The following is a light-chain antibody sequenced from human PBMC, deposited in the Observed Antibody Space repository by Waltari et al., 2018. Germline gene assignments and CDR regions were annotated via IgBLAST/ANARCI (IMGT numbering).Light chain of an antibody. Sequence: SVLTQPPSASGTPGQRVTISCSGSSPNIGRNYVYWYQQLPGTAPKLLIYKNNQRPSGVPDRFSGSKSGTSASLAISGLRSEDEADYYCAAWDDSLSGWVFGGGTKLTVL. CDR3: AAWDDSLSGWV. CDR1: SPNIGRNY. CDR2: KNN. J-gene: IGLJ3*02. V-gene: IGLV1-47*01.